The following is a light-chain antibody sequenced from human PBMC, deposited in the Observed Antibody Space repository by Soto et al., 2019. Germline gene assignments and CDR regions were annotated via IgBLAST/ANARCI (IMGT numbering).Light chain of an antibody. CDR3: AAWDDGLSGYV. CDR2: SNN. V-gene: IGLV1-47*02. Sequence: QSALTQPPSASVTPGQRVTTPCSGSSSNIGKNSVYWYQQFPGTAPKLLIYSNNKRPSGVPDRFSVSKSGTSATLAISGPRSEDEADYYCAAWDDGLSGYVFGTGIKVTVL. CDR1: SSNIGKNS. J-gene: IGLJ1*01.